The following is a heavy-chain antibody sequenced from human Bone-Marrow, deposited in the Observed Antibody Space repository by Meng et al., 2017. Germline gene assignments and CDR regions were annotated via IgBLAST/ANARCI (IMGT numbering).Heavy chain of an antibody. CDR1: GGAISSIDW. CDR2: IYHGGDT. Sequence: VRSLRWGQGWVMPLGTRALRLVVSGGAISSIDWWSWVRQPPGKGLEWIGEIYHGGDTNNNPSLKGRVTIAIDKSKNQFSLKLSSVTAADTAVYYCASWIYSCGWQWGQGALVTVSS. J-gene: IGHJ4*02. V-gene: IGHV4-4*03. CDR3: ASWIYSCGWQ. D-gene: IGHD6-19*01.